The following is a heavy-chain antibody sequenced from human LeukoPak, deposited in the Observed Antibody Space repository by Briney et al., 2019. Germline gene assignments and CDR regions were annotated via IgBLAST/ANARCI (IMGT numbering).Heavy chain of an antibody. D-gene: IGHD3-22*01. J-gene: IGHJ4*02. CDR2: IVVGSGNT. CDR3: AADLGDYYDSSVASAY. V-gene: IGHV1-58*01. CDR1: GFTFTSSA. Sequence: ASVKVSCKASGFTFTSSAVQWVRQARGQRLEWIGWIVVGSGNTNYAQKFPVRVTITRDMSTSTAYMELSSLRSEDTAVYYCAADLGDYYDSSVASAYWGQGTLVTVSS.